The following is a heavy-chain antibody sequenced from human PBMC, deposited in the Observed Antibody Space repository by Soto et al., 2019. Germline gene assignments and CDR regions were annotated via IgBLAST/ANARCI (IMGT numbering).Heavy chain of an antibody. CDR3: AHTPAYSSGWSPLFDY. V-gene: IGHV2-5*02. CDR2: IYWDDDK. Sequence: QITLKESGPTLVKPTQTLTLTCTFSGFSLSTSGVGVGWIRHPPGKALEWLALIYWDDDKRYSPSLKSRLTITKDTSKNQVVLTMTNMDPVDTATYYCAHTPAYSSGWSPLFDYWGQGTLVTVSS. J-gene: IGHJ4*02. D-gene: IGHD6-19*01. CDR1: GFSLSTSGVG.